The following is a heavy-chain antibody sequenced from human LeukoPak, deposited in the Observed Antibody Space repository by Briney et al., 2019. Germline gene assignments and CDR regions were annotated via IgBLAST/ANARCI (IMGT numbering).Heavy chain of an antibody. V-gene: IGHV4-59*08. D-gene: IGHD6-6*01. CDR2: IYYGGST. Sequence: PSETLSLTCTVSGGSISSYYWSWIRQPPGKGLEWIGYIYYGGSTNYNPSLKSRVTISIDTSKNQFSLKLSSVTAADTAVYYCAGGYRRSSSFAYWGQGTLVTVSS. CDR3: AGGYRRSSSFAY. CDR1: GGSISSYY. J-gene: IGHJ4*02.